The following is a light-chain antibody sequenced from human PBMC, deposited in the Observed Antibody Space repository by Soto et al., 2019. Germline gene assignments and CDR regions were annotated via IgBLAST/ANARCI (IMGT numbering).Light chain of an antibody. CDR2: DAS. J-gene: IGKJ1*01. Sequence: EFELTQSPGTLSLSPGERATLSCRASQSIITLAWYKQKPGQPPRLLIYDASIRATGIPDRISGSGSERDFTLTISRLEPEDAAVYYCQQYLNSPRTFGQGTKLEIK. V-gene: IGKV3-20*01. CDR1: QSIIT. CDR3: QQYLNSPRT.